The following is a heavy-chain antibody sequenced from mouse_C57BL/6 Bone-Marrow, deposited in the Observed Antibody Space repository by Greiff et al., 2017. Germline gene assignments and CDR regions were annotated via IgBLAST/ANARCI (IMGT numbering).Heavy chain of an antibody. Sequence: QVQLQQPGAELVRPGSSVKLSCKASGYTFTSYWMDWVKQRPGQGLEWIGNIYPSDSETHYNQKFKDKATLTVDKSSSTAYMQLSSLTSEDSAVYYCARTYYSKEGGYWGQGTTLTVSS. CDR1: GYTFTSYW. D-gene: IGHD2-5*01. V-gene: IGHV1-61*01. CDR3: ARTYYSKEGGY. CDR2: IYPSDSET. J-gene: IGHJ2*01.